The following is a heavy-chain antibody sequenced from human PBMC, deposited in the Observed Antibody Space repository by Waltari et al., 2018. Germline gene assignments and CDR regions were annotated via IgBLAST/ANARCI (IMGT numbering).Heavy chain of an antibody. CDR1: GFTFSSYR. D-gene: IGHD1-26*01. CDR3: ARDLEGAMDY. CDR2: ISSRSSYI. V-gene: IGHV3-21*01. J-gene: IGHJ4*02. Sequence: EVQLVESGGGLVKPGGSLRLSCAASGFTFSSYRMNWVRQAPGKGLEWVSSISSRSSYIYDDDSVKGRFTISRDNAKNSLYLQMNSLRAEDTAVYYCARDLEGAMDYWGQGTLVTVSS.